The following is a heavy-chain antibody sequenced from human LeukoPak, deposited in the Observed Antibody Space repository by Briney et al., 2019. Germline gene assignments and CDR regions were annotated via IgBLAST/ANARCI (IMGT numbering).Heavy chain of an antibody. D-gene: IGHD6-13*01. CDR3: AKSAAAGNVDY. J-gene: IGHJ4*02. CDR2: ISWNSGSI. Sequence: PGGSLRLSCAASGFTFSSYAMHWVRQAPGKGLEWVSGISWNSGSIGYADSVKGRFTSSRDNAKNSLYLQMNSLRAEDTALYYCAKSAAAGNVDYWGQGTLVTVSS. V-gene: IGHV3-9*01. CDR1: GFTFSSYA.